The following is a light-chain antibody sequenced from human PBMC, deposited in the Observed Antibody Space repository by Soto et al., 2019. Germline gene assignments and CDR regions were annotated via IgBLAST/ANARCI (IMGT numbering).Light chain of an antibody. CDR2: GAY. CDR1: QSVNSA. V-gene: IGKV3-15*01. J-gene: IGKJ1*01. Sequence: DIVLTKSPVTLSASPGDRATLSCRASQSVNSALAWYQQNPGQAPTLLIYGAYIRASGIPARFSGSGSGAEFTLTIRSLQSEDFALYFCQQYNDWPRTFGQGTKVEIK. CDR3: QQYNDWPRT.